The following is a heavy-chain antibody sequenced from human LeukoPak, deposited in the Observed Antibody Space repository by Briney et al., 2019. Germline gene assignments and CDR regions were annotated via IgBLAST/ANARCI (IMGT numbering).Heavy chain of an antibody. V-gene: IGHV3-74*01. Sequence: PGGSLRLSCEASGFTFSSYWMHWVRQVPGKGLVWVSRINSDGSTTTYADSVKGRFTISRDNAKNTLYLQMNSLRAEDTAVYYCAREYLKTEDYWGQGTLVTVSS. J-gene: IGHJ4*02. CDR3: AREYLKTEDY. CDR1: GFTFSSYW. CDR2: INSDGSTT.